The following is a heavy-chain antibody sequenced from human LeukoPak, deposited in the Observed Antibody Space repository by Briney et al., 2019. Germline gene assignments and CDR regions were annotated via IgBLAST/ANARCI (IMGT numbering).Heavy chain of an antibody. CDR2: IYYSGST. J-gene: IGHJ4*02. Sequence: SEALSLTCTVSGVSISSYYWSWIRQPPGKGLEWIGYIYYSGSTNYNPSLKSRVTISVDTSKNQFSLKLSSVTAADTAVYYCARNIAVAEVDYWGQGTLVTVSS. D-gene: IGHD6-19*01. CDR1: GVSISSYY. V-gene: IGHV4-59*08. CDR3: ARNIAVAEVDY.